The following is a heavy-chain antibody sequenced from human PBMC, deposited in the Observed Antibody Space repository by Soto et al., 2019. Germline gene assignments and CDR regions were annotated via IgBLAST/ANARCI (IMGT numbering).Heavy chain of an antibody. CDR3: ARARRDGYHRDLLSY. Sequence: SGPTLVNPTQTLTLTCIFSGFSLTTDRMCVNWIRQPPGKAPEWLALIDWDDDKFYSTSLRTRLSISKDTSKNQVVLTMTNMDPVDTATYYCARARRDGYHRDLLSYSGQGAFVPGSS. J-gene: IGHJ4*02. CDR1: GFSLTTDRMC. CDR2: IDWDDDK. D-gene: IGHD2-2*01. V-gene: IGHV2-70*01.